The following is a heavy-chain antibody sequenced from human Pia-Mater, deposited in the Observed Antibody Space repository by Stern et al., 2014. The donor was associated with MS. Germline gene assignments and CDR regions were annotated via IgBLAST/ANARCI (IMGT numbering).Heavy chain of an antibody. CDR3: ARQGSFDFWSG. Sequence: QVQLQESGPGLVKPSETLSLTCTVSGGSVSSSTYYWGWIRQPPGKHLEWIGSISYTGRTYYNPPPPIRLPIPIDAPKTQFSGKLPSVPAADTAVYYCARQGSFDFWSGWGQGTGHRLL. D-gene: IGHD3-3*01. J-gene: IGHJ4*02. CDR2: ISYTGRT. CDR1: GGSVSSSTYY. V-gene: IGHV4-39*01.